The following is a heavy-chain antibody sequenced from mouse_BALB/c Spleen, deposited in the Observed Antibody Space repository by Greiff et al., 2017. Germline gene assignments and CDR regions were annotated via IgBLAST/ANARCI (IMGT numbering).Heavy chain of an antibody. D-gene: IGHD1-1*01. CDR1: GFTFSSYY. CDR2: ISSGSSTI. V-gene: IGHV5-17*02. Sequence: EVQGVESGGGLVKLGGSLKLSCAASGFTFSSYYMSWVRQAPEKGLEWVAYISSGSSTIYYADTVKGRFTISRDNPKNTLFLQMTSLRSEDTAMYYCARSGGVVEGYAMDYWGQGTSVTVSS. J-gene: IGHJ4*01. CDR3: ARSGGVVEGYAMDY.